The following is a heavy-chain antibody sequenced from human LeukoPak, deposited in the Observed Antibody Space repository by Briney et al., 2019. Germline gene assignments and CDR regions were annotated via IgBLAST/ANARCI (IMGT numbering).Heavy chain of an antibody. Sequence: GASVKVSCKASGYTFTGYFIHWVRQAPGQGLEWMGWINPHSGGTNYAQMFQGRVTMNRDTSINTAYMELNRLTSDDTAVYYCARDLYYDSSGYYSPHFDYWGQGTLVTVSS. CDR1: GYTFTGYF. J-gene: IGHJ4*02. D-gene: IGHD3-22*01. CDR3: ARDLYYDSSGYYSPHFDY. CDR2: INPHSGGT. V-gene: IGHV1-2*02.